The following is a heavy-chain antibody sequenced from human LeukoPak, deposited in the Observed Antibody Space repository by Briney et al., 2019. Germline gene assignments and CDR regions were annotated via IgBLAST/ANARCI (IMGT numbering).Heavy chain of an antibody. CDR2: ILSDGSKE. Sequence: GGSLRLSCAASGFTFSSYGMHWVRQAPGKGLEWVAVILSDGSKEFYTDPVKGRFTISRDNSKNLLYLQMNSLRAEDTAVYYCTRLSDTEGSSTSYRASDIWGQGTMVIVAS. V-gene: IGHV3-33*01. D-gene: IGHD2-2*01. J-gene: IGHJ3*02. CDR3: TRLSDTEGSSTSYRASDI. CDR1: GFTFSSYG.